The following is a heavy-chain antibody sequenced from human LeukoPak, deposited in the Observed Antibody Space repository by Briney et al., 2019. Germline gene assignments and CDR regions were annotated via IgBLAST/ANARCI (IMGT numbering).Heavy chain of an antibody. CDR3: ARDRRDGYLLFDY. V-gene: IGHV4-59*01. J-gene: IGHJ4*02. Sequence: KPSETLSLTCTVSGGSISSYYWSWIRQPPGKGLEWIGYIYYSGSTNYNPSLKSRVTISVDTSKNQFSLKLSSVTAADTAVYFCARDRRDGYLLFDYWGQGALVTVSS. CDR1: GGSISSYY. CDR2: IYYSGST. D-gene: IGHD5-24*01.